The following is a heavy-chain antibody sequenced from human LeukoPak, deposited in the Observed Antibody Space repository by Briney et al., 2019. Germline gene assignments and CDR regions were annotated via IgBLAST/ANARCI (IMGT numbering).Heavy chain of an antibody. CDR3: ATDHRVDRAFDI. CDR1: GYTLTELS. D-gene: IGHD3-22*01. J-gene: IGHJ3*02. Sequence: ASVKVSCKVSGYTLTELSMHWVRQAPGKGLEWMGGFDPEDGETIYAQKFQGRVTMTEDTSTDTAYMELSSLRSEDTAVYYCATDHRVDRAFDIWGQGTMVTVSS. V-gene: IGHV1-24*01. CDR2: FDPEDGET.